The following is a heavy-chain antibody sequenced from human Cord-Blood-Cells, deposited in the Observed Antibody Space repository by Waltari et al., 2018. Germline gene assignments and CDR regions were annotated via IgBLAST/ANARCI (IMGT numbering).Heavy chain of an antibody. CDR2: IIPSFGTA. Sequence: QVQLVQSGAEVKKPGSSAKVSCKASGGTFSSYAISWVRQVPGQGLEWMGGIIPSFGTANYAQKFQGRVTITADESTSTAYMELSSLRSEDTAVYYCARDHPYGSGSYDAFDIWGQGTMVTVSS. CDR3: ARDHPYGSGSYDAFDI. CDR1: GGTFSSYA. D-gene: IGHD3-10*01. J-gene: IGHJ3*02. V-gene: IGHV1-69*01.